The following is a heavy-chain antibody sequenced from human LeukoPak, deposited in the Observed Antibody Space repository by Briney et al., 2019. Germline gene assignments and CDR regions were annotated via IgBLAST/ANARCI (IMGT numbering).Heavy chain of an antibody. CDR1: GYSFNSQG. V-gene: IGHV7-4-1*02. CDR2: INTHSGNP. Sequence: GASVKVSCKAYGYSFNSQGMNWVRQVPGQGLEWMGWINTHSGNPTYAQGFTGRFVFSVDAPLSTAYLQITGLKAEDTATYYCVKEILRFDLWGQGTMVTVSS. CDR3: VKEILRFDL. J-gene: IGHJ3*01.